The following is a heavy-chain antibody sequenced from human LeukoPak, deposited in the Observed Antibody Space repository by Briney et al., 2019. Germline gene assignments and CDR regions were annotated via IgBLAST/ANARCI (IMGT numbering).Heavy chain of an antibody. V-gene: IGHV4-39*01. CDR2: IYYSGST. CDR3: ARRWSSGWLFDY. Sequence: SETLSLTCTVSGGSISSSSYYWGWIRQPPGKGLEWIGSIYYSGSTYYNPSLKSRVTMSVDTSKNQFSLKLSSVTAADTAVYYCARRWSSGWLFDYWGQGTLVTVSS. D-gene: IGHD6-19*01. CDR1: GGSISSSSYY. J-gene: IGHJ4*02.